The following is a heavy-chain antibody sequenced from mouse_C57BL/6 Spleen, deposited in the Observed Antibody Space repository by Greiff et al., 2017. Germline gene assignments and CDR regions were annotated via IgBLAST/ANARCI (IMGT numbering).Heavy chain of an antibody. J-gene: IGHJ2*01. Sequence: VQLQQPGAELVRPGSSVKLSCKASGYTFTSYWMDWVKQRPGQGLEWIGNIYPSDSETHYNQKFKDKATLTVDKSSSTAYMQLSSLTSEDSAVYYCARGTAQATVFDYWGQGTTLTVSS. V-gene: IGHV1-61*01. CDR1: GYTFTSYW. CDR2: IYPSDSET. CDR3: ARGTAQATVFDY. D-gene: IGHD3-2*02.